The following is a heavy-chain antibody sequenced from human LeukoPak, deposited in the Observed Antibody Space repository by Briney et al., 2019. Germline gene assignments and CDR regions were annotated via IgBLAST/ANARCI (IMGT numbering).Heavy chain of an antibody. Sequence: GGSLRLSCAASGFTFSSYWMSWVRQAPGKGLEWVANIKQDGSEKYYVDSVKGRFTISRDNAKNSLYLQMNSLRAEDTAVYYCARDGRSPPLRFLEWLSYHYYMDVWGKGTTVTVSS. J-gene: IGHJ6*03. CDR2: IKQDGSEK. D-gene: IGHD3-3*01. CDR1: GFTFSSYW. V-gene: IGHV3-7*01. CDR3: ARDGRSPPLRFLEWLSYHYYMDV.